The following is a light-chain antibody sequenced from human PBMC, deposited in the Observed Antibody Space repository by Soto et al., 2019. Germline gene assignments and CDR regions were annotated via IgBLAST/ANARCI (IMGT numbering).Light chain of an antibody. J-gene: IGKJ4*01. CDR1: QSVCYNSTNKHD. CDR2: WAS. Sequence: DIVMTQSPDSLAVSLGERATINGKPSQSVCYNSTNKHDLAWYQHKPGQPPRLLMYWASTRESGVPDRFSGSGSGKDFTLTISSLQAEDVEVYYCQPYSSTPLTFGGGTKWEIK. V-gene: IGKV4-1*01. CDR3: QPYSSTPLT.